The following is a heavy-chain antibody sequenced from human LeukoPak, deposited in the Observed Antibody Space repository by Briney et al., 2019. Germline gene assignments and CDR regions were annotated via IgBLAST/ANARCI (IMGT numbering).Heavy chain of an antibody. CDR2: INPSGGST. J-gene: IGHJ3*02. CDR1: GYTFTSYY. D-gene: IGHD6-19*01. CDR3: ARNVYSSGPDDAFDI. V-gene: IGHV1-46*01. Sequence: ASVKVSCKASGYTFTSYYVHWVRQAPGQGLEWMGIINPSGGSTSYAQKFQGRVTLTRDTSTSTAYMELSSLRSEDTAVYYCARNVYSSGPDDAFDIWGQGTMVTVSS.